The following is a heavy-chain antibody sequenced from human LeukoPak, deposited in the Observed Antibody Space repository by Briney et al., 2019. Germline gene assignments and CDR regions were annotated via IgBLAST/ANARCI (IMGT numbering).Heavy chain of an antibody. CDR3: ATVPYGDYHYFDY. Sequence: GASVKVSCKVSGYTLTELSMHWVRQAPGKGLEWMGGFDPEDGETIYAQKFQGRVTMTEDTTTDTAYMELSSLRSEDTAVYYCATVPYGDYHYFDYWGQGTLVTVSS. CDR2: FDPEDGET. V-gene: IGHV1-24*01. D-gene: IGHD4-17*01. J-gene: IGHJ4*02. CDR1: GYTLTELS.